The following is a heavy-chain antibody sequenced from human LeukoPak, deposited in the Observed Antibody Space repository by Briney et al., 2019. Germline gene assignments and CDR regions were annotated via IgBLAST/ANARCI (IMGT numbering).Heavy chain of an antibody. Sequence: GGSLRLSCAASGFTFRSYGMHWVRQAPGKGLERAAVIWYDGSNKYYADSVKGRFTISRDNSKNTLYLQMNSLRAEDTAVYYCARGTSGGYEGDYWGQGTLVTVSS. D-gene: IGHD1-1*01. J-gene: IGHJ4*02. V-gene: IGHV3-33*01. CDR3: ARGTSGGYEGDY. CDR1: GFTFRSYG. CDR2: IWYDGSNK.